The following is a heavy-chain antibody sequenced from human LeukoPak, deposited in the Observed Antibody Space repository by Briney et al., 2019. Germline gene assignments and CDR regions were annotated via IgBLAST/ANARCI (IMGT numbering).Heavy chain of an antibody. V-gene: IGHV1-69*06. Sequence: SVKVSCKASGGTFSSYAISWVRQAPGQGLEWMGGIIPIFGTANYAQKFQGRVTITADKSTSTAYMELSSLRSEDTAVYYCARRYYYDSSGYYDYWGQGTLVTVSS. D-gene: IGHD3-22*01. CDR3: ARRYYYDSSGYYDY. J-gene: IGHJ4*02. CDR2: IIPIFGTA. CDR1: GGTFSSYA.